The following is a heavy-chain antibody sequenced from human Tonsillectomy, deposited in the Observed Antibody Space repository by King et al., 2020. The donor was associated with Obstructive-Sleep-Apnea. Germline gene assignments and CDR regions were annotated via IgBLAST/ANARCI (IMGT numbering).Heavy chain of an antibody. V-gene: IGHV2-5*02. CDR1: GFSLSTNGVG. J-gene: IGHJ4*02. CDR2: IYWDDEK. D-gene: IGHD3-9*01. Sequence: TLKESGPTLVKPTQTLTLTCTFSGFSLSTNGVGVGWIRQPPGEALEWLALIYWDDEKRFSPSLKSRLSITKDTSKNQVVLALTNMDPVDTATYYSAHRRPLTYYFDYWGQGTLVTVSS. CDR3: AHRRPLTYYFDY.